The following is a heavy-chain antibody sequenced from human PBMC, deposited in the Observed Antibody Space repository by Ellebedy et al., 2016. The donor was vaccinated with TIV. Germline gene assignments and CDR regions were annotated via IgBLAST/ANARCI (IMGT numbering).Heavy chain of an antibody. V-gene: IGHV3-21*01. D-gene: IGHD4-11*01. CDR1: GFTFSSYS. CDR3: ARNIQSDY. Sequence: GESLKISCAASGFTFSSYSMNWVRQAPGKGLEWVSSITSSSTYIDYADSVKGRFTISRDNAKNSLYLQMNSLRAEDTAVYYCARNIQSDYWGQGTLVTVSS. J-gene: IGHJ4*02. CDR2: ITSSSTYI.